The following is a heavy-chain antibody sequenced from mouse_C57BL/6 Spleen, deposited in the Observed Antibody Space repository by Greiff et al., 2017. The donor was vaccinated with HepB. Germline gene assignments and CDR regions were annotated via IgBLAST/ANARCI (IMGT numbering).Heavy chain of an antibody. Sequence: VQLQQSGAELVMPGASVKLSCKASGYTFTSYWMHWVKQRPGQGLEWIGEIDPSDSYTNYNQKFKGKSTLTVDKSSSTAYMQLSSLTSEDSAVYYCARFGYLDYWGQGTTLTVSS. D-gene: IGHD2-2*01. V-gene: IGHV1-69*01. CDR1: GYTFTSYW. CDR2: IDPSDSYT. J-gene: IGHJ2*01. CDR3: ARFGYLDY.